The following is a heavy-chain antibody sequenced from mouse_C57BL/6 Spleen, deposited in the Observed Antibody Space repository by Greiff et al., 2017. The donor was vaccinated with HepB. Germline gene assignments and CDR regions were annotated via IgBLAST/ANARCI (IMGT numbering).Heavy chain of an antibody. V-gene: IGHV1-81*01. D-gene: IGHD1-1*01. CDR3: ARGYYGSSDYFDY. J-gene: IGHJ2*01. CDR1: GYTFTSYG. CDR2: IYPRSGNT. Sequence: QVQLKDSGAELARPGASVKLSCKASGYTFTSYGISWVKQRTGQGLEWIGEIYPRSGNTYYNEKFKGKATLTADKSSSTAYMELRSLTSEDSAVYFSARGYYGSSDYFDYWGQGTTLTVSS.